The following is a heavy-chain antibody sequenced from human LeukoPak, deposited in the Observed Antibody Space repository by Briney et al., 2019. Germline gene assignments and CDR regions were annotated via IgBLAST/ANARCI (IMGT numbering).Heavy chain of an antibody. D-gene: IGHD3-22*01. CDR1: GGSFSGYY. Sequence: PSETLSLTCAVYGGSFSGYYWSWIRQPPGKGLEWIGEINHSGSTNYNPSLKSRVTISVDTSKNQFSLKLSSVTAADTAVYYCARRYDLDYYDSRRIDYWGQGTLVTVSS. J-gene: IGHJ4*02. CDR2: INHSGST. CDR3: ARRYDLDYYDSRRIDY. V-gene: IGHV4-34*01.